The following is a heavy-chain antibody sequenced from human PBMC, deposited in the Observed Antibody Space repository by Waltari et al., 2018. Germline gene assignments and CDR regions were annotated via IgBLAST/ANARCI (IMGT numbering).Heavy chain of an antibody. CDR3: AKDQDARYYMDV. Sequence: QVQLVESGGGVVQPGRSLRLSCAASGFTFSSYGMHWVRQAPGKGLEWVAVIWYDGSNKYYADSVKGRFTISRDNSKNTLYLQMNSLRAEDTAMYYCAKDQDARYYMDVWGKGTTVTVSS. CDR1: GFTFSSYG. J-gene: IGHJ6*03. V-gene: IGHV3-30*18. CDR2: IWYDGSNK.